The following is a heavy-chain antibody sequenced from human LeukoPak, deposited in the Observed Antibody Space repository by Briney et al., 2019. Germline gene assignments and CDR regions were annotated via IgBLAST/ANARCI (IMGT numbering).Heavy chain of an antibody. CDR3: ARDPLFDWSKRGFDNWFDP. V-gene: IGHV1-18*01. CDR1: GYTFTSYG. D-gene: IGHD3-9*01. Sequence: ASVKVSCKASGYTFTSYGISWVRQAPGQGLEWMGWISAYNGNTNYAQKFQGRVTITADESTSTAYMELSSLRSEDTAVYYCARDPLFDWSKRGFDNWFDPWGQGTLVTVSS. CDR2: ISAYNGNT. J-gene: IGHJ5*02.